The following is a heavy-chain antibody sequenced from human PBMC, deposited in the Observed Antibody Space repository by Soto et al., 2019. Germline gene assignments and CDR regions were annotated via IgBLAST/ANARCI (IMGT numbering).Heavy chain of an antibody. CDR3: ARVRMVRYGMDV. D-gene: IGHD3-10*01. CDR2: INPNSGGT. CDR1: GYTFTGYY. V-gene: IGHV1-2*02. Sequence: SVKVSCKASGYTFTGYYMHWVRQAPGQGLEWMGWINPNSGGTNYAQKFQGRVTMTRDTSISTAYMELSRLRSDDTAVYYCARVRMVRYGMDVCGQGTTLTLSS. J-gene: IGHJ6*02.